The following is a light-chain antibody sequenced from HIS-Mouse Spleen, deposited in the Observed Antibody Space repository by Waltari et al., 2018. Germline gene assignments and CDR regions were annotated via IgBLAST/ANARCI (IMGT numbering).Light chain of an antibody. CDR1: SSDVGSYNL. J-gene: IGLJ3*02. CDR3: CSYAGSSTWV. Sequence: QSALTQPASVSGSPGQSITISCTGTSSDVGSYNLVSWYHQHPGKAPKLMIYEGSKRPSWVSNRFSGSKSGNTASRTISGLQAEDEADYYCCSYAGSSTWVFGGGTKLTVL. CDR2: EGS. V-gene: IGLV2-23*01.